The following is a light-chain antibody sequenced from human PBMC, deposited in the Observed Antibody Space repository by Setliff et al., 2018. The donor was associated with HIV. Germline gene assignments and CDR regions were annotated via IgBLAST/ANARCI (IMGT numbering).Light chain of an antibody. CDR2: DNT. CDR1: SSDIGGYNF. J-gene: IGLJ1*01. Sequence: QSVLAQPASVSGSPGQSITISCTGTSSDIGGYNFVSWYQQYPGEAPKLIISDNTKRPSGVSDRFSASKSGNTASLTTSGLRAEDEADYYCSSYTSSSTYVFGRGTKVTVL. V-gene: IGLV2-14*03. CDR3: SSYTSSSTYV.